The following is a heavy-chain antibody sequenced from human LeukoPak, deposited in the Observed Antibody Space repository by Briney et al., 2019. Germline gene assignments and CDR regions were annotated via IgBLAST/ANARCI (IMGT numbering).Heavy chain of an antibody. CDR3: ATSGGFVLPNAITGNWYMDV. J-gene: IGHJ6*03. V-gene: IGHV3-21*01. CDR2: ITSAGGYT. CDR1: GFTFSDYS. Sequence: GRSLRLSCGASGFTFSDYSMDWVRQAPGKGLAWVASITSAGGYTYYADSVKGRFTISRDNAQNSLFLQMNSLRAEDTAVYFCATSGGFVLPNAITGNWYMDVWGRGTSVTVSS. D-gene: IGHD2-2*01.